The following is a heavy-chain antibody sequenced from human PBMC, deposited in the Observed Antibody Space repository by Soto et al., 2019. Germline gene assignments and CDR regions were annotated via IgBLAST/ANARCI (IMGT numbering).Heavy chain of an antibody. CDR3: AIERGGYG. V-gene: IGHV3-21*01. D-gene: IGHD5-12*01. CDR1: GFTFSSYS. CDR2: ICSSSSYI. Sequence: GGSLRLSCAASGFTFSSYSMNWVRQAPGKGLEWVSSICSSSSYIYYADSVKGRFTISRDNAKNSLYLQMNSLRAEDTAVYYCAIERGGYGWGQGTLVTVSS. J-gene: IGHJ4*02.